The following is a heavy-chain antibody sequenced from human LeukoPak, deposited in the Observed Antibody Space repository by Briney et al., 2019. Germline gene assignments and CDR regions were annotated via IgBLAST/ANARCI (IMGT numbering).Heavy chain of an antibody. J-gene: IGHJ4*02. V-gene: IGHV3-74*01. CDR1: GFALSSYW. CDR3: ARDRYSGSYSDY. Sequence: PGGSLRLSCAASGFALSSYWMHWVCQAPGKGLVWVSRINSDGSSTSYADSVKGRFTISRDNAKNTLYLQMNSLRAEDTAVYYCARDRYSGSYSDYWGQGTLVTVSS. CDR2: INSDGSST. D-gene: IGHD1-26*01.